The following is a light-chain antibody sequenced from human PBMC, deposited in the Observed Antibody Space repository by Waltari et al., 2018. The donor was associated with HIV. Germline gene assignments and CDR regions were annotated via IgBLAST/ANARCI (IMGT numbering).Light chain of an antibody. CDR2: DAS. CDR3: QQRSNWLT. V-gene: IGKV3-11*01. Sequence: EIVLTQSPDTLSLSPGARATLSCRASQSISSSLAWYQRKPGQAPRLLIYDASNRATGIPARFSGSGSGTDFTLTIGSLEPEDFAIYYCQQRSNWLTFGGGTKVEIK. J-gene: IGKJ4*01. CDR1: QSISSS.